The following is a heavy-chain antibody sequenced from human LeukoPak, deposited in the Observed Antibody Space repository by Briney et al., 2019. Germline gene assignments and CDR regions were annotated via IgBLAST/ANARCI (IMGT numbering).Heavy chain of an antibody. CDR1: GGSISSGGYY. D-gene: IGHD5-12*01. CDR3: ARASGRRGYSGYEFGY. V-gene: IGHV4-31*03. CDR2: IYYTGST. Sequence: SQTLSLTCTVSGGSISSGGYYWSWIRQHPGKGLEWIGYIYYTGSTSYNPSLKSRLTISVDTSKNQFSLELTSVTAADTAVYFCARASGRRGYSGYEFGYWGQGTLVTVSS. J-gene: IGHJ4*02.